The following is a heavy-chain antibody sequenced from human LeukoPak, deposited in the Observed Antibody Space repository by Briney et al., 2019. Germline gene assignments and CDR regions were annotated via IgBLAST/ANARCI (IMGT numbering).Heavy chain of an antibody. CDR1: GGSISSSSYY. V-gene: IGHV4-39*07. D-gene: IGHD6-19*01. CDR2: INHSGST. J-gene: IGHJ5*02. Sequence: PSETLSLTCTVSGGSISSSSYYWGWIRQPPGKGLEWIGEINHSGSTNYNPSLKSRVTISVDTSKNQFSLKLSSVTAADTAVYYCARFSGWYFAWGQGTLVTVSS. CDR3: ARFSGWYFA.